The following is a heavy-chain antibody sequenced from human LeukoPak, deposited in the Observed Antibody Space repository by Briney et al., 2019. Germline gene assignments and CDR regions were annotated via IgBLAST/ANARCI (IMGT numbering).Heavy chain of an antibody. J-gene: IGHJ4*02. CDR1: GGSFSGYY. CDR2: INHSGST. Sequence: SETLSLTCAVYGGSFSGYYWSWIRQPPGKGLEWIGEINHSGSTNYNLSLKSRVTISVDTSKNQFSLKLSSVTAADTAVYYCARGTTGKPVVTAISAYDYWGQGTLVTVSS. V-gene: IGHV4-34*01. CDR3: ARGTTGKPVVTAISAYDY. D-gene: IGHD2-21*02.